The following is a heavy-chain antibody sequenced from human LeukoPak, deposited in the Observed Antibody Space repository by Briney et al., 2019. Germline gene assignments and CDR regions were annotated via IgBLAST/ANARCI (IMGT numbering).Heavy chain of an antibody. CDR2: IVVGSGNT. V-gene: IGHV1-58*02. Sequence: GASVKVSCKASGFTFTSSAMQWVRQARGQRLEWIGWIVVGSGNTNYAQKFQERVTITRDMSTSTAYMELSSLRSEDTAVYYCARGRATDFFDYWGQGTLVTVSS. J-gene: IGHJ4*02. D-gene: IGHD1-26*01. CDR1: GFTFTSSA. CDR3: ARGRATDFFDY.